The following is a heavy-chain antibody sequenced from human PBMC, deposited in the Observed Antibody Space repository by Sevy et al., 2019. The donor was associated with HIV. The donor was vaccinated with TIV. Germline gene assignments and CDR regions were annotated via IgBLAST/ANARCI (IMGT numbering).Heavy chain of an antibody. J-gene: IGHJ4*02. CDR1: GFTLNSYA. Sequence: GESLKISCAASGFTLNSYAMAWVRRAPGKGLELVSAISGSGRDTYYADSVKGRFTISRDNSENTLYLQMNSLRVEDTAVYYCAKNINSGTHYYFDSWGQGTLVTVSS. CDR3: AKNINSGTHYYFDS. V-gene: IGHV3-23*01. D-gene: IGHD2-15*01. CDR2: ISGSGRDT.